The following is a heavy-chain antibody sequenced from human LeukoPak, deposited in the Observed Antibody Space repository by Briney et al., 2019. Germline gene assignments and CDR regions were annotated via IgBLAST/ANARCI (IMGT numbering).Heavy chain of an antibody. J-gene: IGHJ3*02. CDR3: ARDSQYSYDAFDI. D-gene: IGHD5-18*01. CDR1: GYTFTGYY. CDR2: INPNSGGT. Sequence: ASVKVSCKASGYTFTGYYMHWVRQAPGQGLEWMGWINPNSGGTYYAQKFQGRVTMTRDTSISTAYMELSRLRSDDTAVYYCARDSQYSYDAFDIWGQGTMVTVSS. V-gene: IGHV1-2*02.